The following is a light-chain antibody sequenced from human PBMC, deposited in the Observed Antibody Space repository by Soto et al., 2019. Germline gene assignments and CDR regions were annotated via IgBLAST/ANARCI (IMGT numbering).Light chain of an antibody. V-gene: IGLV2-14*01. Sequence: QSALTQPASVSGSPGQSITISCTGTTSDVGAYKYVSWYQQHPGKAPQLMIYEVSHRPPGVSNRFSGSKSGNTASLTISGLQAEDEADYYCCSYTSSTTLVFGGGTKLTVL. CDR1: TSDVGAYKY. CDR2: EVS. CDR3: CSYTSSTTLV. J-gene: IGLJ2*01.